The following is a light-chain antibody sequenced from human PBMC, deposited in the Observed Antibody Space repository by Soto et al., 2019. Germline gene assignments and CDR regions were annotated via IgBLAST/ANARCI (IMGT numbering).Light chain of an antibody. Sequence: EIVMTQSPDTLSVSPGERATLPCRASQSVSSNLAWYQQKPGQAPRLLIYGASTRATGFPARFSGSGSGTEFTLTISSLQSEDFAVYYCHHYNSWPYTFGQGTKVEIK. CDR2: GAS. CDR3: HHYNSWPYT. CDR1: QSVSSN. V-gene: IGKV3-15*01. J-gene: IGKJ2*01.